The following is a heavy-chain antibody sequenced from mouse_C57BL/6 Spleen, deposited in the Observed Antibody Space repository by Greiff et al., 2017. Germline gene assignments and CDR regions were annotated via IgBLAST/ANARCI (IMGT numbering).Heavy chain of an antibody. CDR2: INPNNGGT. J-gene: IGHJ2*01. CDR3: ARTDYEGFYFDY. V-gene: IGHV1-22*01. D-gene: IGHD1-1*01. Sequence: VQLKQSGPELVKPGASVKMSCKASGYTFTDYNMHWVKQSHGKSLEWIGYINPNNGGTSYNQKFKGKATLTVNKSSSTAYMELRSLTSEDSAVYYCARTDYEGFYFDYWGQGTTLTVSS. CDR1: GYTFTDYN.